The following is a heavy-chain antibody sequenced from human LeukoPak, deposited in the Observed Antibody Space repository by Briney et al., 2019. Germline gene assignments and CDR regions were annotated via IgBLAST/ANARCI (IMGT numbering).Heavy chain of an antibody. V-gene: IGHV1-69*05. CDR2: IIPIFGTA. Sequence: GASVKVSCKASGGTFSSYAISWVRQAPGQGLEWMGGIIPIFGTANYAQKFQGRVTITTDEPTSTAYMELSSLRSEDTAVYYCANPSSSGYLYSQHWGQGTLVTVSS. J-gene: IGHJ1*01. CDR1: GGTFSSYA. D-gene: IGHD3-22*01. CDR3: ANPSSSGYLYSQH.